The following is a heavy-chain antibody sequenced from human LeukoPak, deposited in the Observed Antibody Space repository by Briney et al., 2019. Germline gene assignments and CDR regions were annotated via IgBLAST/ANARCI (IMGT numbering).Heavy chain of an antibody. V-gene: IGHV3-33*01. CDR1: GFTFSSYG. CDR3: ARDQYYDFWSGYYKGAYYHYGMDV. D-gene: IGHD3-3*01. Sequence: GGSLRLSCAASGFTFSSYGMHWVRQAPGKGLEWVAVIWYDGSNKFYADSVRGRFTISRDNSKNTLYLQMHSLRAEDTAVYYCARDQYYDFWSGYYKGAYYHYGMDVWGQGTTVTVSS. J-gene: IGHJ6*02. CDR2: IWYDGSNK.